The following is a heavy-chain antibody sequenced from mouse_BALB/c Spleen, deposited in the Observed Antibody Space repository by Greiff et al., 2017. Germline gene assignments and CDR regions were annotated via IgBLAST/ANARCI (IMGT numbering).Heavy chain of an antibody. CDR3: ARGGGEDYGSGAFAY. V-gene: IGHV2-9*02. CDR2: IWAGGST. Sequence: QVQLKQSGPGLVAPSPCLSITCTVSGFSLTSYGVHWVRQPPGQGLEWLGVIWAGGSTSYKSALMSRLSIRRDNSKSQVFLKVNSLQTDDAARDYCARGGGEDYGSGAFAYWGQGTLVTVSA. J-gene: IGHJ3*01. D-gene: IGHD1-1*01. CDR1: GFSLTSYG.